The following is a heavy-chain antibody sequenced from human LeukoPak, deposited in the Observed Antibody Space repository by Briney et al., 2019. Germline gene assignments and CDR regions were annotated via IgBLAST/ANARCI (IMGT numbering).Heavy chain of an antibody. CDR1: GGSISSYY. D-gene: IGHD3-10*01. CDR3: AGFRSTYYSSRVFDY. CDR2: IYYSGST. J-gene: IGHJ4*02. Sequence: SETLSLTCTVSGGSISSYYWSWIRQPPGKGLEWIGYIYYSGSTNYNPSLKSRVTISVDTSKNQFSLKLSSVTAADTAVYYCAGFRSTYYSSRVFDYWGQGTLVTVSS. V-gene: IGHV4-59*01.